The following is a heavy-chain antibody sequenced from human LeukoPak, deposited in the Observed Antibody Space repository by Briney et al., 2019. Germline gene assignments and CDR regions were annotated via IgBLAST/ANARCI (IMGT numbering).Heavy chain of an antibody. Sequence: GGSLRLSCAASGFIVSSNYMSWVRQAPGKGLEWVSVLYSDGTTYYADSVRGRFTISRDNSKNTLYLQMNNLRAEDTAVYYCARAAYDSNGFTANHDYWGQGTLVTVSS. J-gene: IGHJ4*02. D-gene: IGHD3-22*01. CDR2: LYSDGTT. V-gene: IGHV3-53*01. CDR1: GFIVSSNY. CDR3: ARAAYDSNGFTANHDY.